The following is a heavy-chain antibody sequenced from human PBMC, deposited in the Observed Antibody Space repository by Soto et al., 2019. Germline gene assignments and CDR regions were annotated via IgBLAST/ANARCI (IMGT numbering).Heavy chain of an antibody. J-gene: IGHJ6*02. CDR3: ARSLDRWYCSGGSCYHHFTYGMDV. V-gene: IGHV1-69*01. Sequence: QVQLVQSGAEVKKPGSSVKVSCKASGGTVSSYAISWVRQAPGQGREWMGEIIPIFGTANYAQKVQGRVTITADESRSPAYMELSSLQSEDTAVSYCARSLDRWYCSGGSCYHHFTYGMDVWGQGTTVTVSS. CDR1: GGTVSSYA. CDR2: IIPIFGTA. D-gene: IGHD2-15*01.